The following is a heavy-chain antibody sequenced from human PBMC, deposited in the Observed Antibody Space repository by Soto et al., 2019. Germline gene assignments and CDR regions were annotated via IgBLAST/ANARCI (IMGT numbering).Heavy chain of an antibody. CDR2: IYNGEST. D-gene: IGHD3-16*01. CDR1: GFTVNSDY. V-gene: IGHV3-53*01. J-gene: IGHJ4*02. Sequence: EVQLVDSGGGLIQPGGSLRLSCAASGFTVNSDYMNWIRQIPGKGLEWVAFIYNGESTHYADSVKGRFTISSDRSKNTLYLQMNSLRIDDTAVYYCARDGRGLGKLSLFEYWGQGTLVTVSS. CDR3: ARDGRGLGKLSLFEY.